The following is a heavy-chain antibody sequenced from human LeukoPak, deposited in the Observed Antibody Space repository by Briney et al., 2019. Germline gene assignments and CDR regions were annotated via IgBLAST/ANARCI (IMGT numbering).Heavy chain of an antibody. D-gene: IGHD1-26*01. CDR3: ARDIGSRGPYYFDY. CDR1: GFTFSSYS. CDR2: ISNSSSYI. Sequence: GGSLRLSCAASGFTFSSYSMNWVRQAPGKGLEWVSSISNSSSYIYYADSVKGRFTISRDNAKNSLYLQMNSLRAEDTAVYYCARDIGSRGPYYFDYWGQGTLVTVSS. V-gene: IGHV3-21*01. J-gene: IGHJ4*02.